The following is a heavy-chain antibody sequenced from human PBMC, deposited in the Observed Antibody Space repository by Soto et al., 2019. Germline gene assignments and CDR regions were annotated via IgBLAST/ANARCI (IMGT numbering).Heavy chain of an antibody. J-gene: IGHJ4*02. Sequence: QVQLVESGGGVVQPGRSLRLSCAASGFTFSSYGMHWVRQAPGKGLEWVAVIWYDGSNKYYADSVKGRFTISRDNYKNTLYLQMNSLRAEDTAVYYCARTYSSSWPIDYWGQGTLVTVSS. CDR3: ARTYSSSWPIDY. D-gene: IGHD6-13*01. V-gene: IGHV3-33*01. CDR2: IWYDGSNK. CDR1: GFTFSSYG.